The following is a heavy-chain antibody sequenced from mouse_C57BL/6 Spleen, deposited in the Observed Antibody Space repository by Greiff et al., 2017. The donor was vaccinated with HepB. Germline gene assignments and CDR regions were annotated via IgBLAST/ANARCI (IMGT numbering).Heavy chain of an antibody. CDR3: ARRGPKGYFDV. J-gene: IGHJ1*03. CDR2: ISGGGGNT. Sequence: EVQLQESGGGLVKPGGSLKLSCAASGFTFSSYTMSWVRQTPEKRLEWVATISGGGGNTYYPDSVKGRFTISRDNAKNTLYLQMSSLRSEDTALYYCARRGPKGYFDVWGTGTTVTVSS. CDR1: GFTFSSYT. V-gene: IGHV5-9*04. D-gene: IGHD1-1*02.